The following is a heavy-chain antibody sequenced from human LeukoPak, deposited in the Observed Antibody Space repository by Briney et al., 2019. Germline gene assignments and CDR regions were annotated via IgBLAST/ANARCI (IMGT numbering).Heavy chain of an antibody. CDR3: ARPPIAVAAADAFDI. CDR2: IKQDGSEK. D-gene: IGHD6-19*01. Sequence: GGSLRLSCAASGFTFSSYWMSWVRQAPGKGLEWVANIKQDGSEKYYVDPVKGRFTISRDNAKNSLYLQMNSLRAEDTAVYYCARPPIAVAAADAFDIWGQGTMVTVSS. J-gene: IGHJ3*02. CDR1: GFTFSSYW. V-gene: IGHV3-7*01.